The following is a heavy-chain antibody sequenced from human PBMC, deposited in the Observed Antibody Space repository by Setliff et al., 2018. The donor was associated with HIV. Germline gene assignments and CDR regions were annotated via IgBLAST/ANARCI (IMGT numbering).Heavy chain of an antibody. D-gene: IGHD3-22*01. CDR2: VDPEDGET. V-gene: IGHV1-69-2*01. Sequence: ASVKVSCKASGYTFTDYYIHWVQQAPGKGLEWMGRVDPEDGETTYAEKFQGRIAITADTSTDTAYLELSSLRSEDSAFYYCTTPLDSSGYFGSDYFDYWGQGALVTVSS. J-gene: IGHJ4*02. CDR1: GYTFTDYY. CDR3: TTPLDSSGYFGSDYFDY.